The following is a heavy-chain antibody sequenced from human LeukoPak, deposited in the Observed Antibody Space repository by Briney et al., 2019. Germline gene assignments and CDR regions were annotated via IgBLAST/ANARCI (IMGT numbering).Heavy chain of an antibody. CDR3: ARKRGVGVDTNAFDM. Sequence: GASVKVSCQASGYTITGYYMHWVRQAPGQGLEWMGWINANNDGSIYAQKFQGRVTMTRDTSINTAYMELSRLRSDDTAVYYCARKRGVGVDTNAFDMWGQGTMVTVSS. V-gene: IGHV1-2*02. CDR2: INANNDGS. J-gene: IGHJ3*02. CDR1: GYTITGYY. D-gene: IGHD3-3*01.